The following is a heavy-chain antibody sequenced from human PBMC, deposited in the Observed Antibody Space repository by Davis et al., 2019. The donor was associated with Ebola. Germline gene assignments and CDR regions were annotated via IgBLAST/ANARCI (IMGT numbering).Heavy chain of an antibody. V-gene: IGHV3-33*01. D-gene: IGHD6-19*01. Sequence: GESLKISCAASGFTFSHYGMHWVRQAPGKGLEWVAGIWSHGNDYVYADSMRGRFTISRDNSKNTLYLQMNSLRAEDTAVYYCARDRLGPLYYYYGMDVWGKGTTVTVSS. CDR1: GFTFSHYG. CDR2: IWSHGNDY. CDR3: ARDRLGPLYYYYGMDV. J-gene: IGHJ6*04.